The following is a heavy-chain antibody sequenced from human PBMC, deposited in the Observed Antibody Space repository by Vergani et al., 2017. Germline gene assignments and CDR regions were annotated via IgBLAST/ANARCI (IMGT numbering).Heavy chain of an antibody. CDR1: GFTFDDYA. D-gene: IGHD3-16*02. Sequence: EVQLVESGGGLVQPGRSLRLSCAASGFTFDDYAMHWVRQAPGKGLEWVSGISWNSGSIGYADSVKGRFTISRDNSKNTLYLQMNSLRAEDTAVYYCAKVKGDYVWGSYRLNWFDPWGQGTLVTVSS. J-gene: IGHJ5*02. V-gene: IGHV3-9*01. CDR2: ISWNSGSI. CDR3: AKVKGDYVWGSYRLNWFDP.